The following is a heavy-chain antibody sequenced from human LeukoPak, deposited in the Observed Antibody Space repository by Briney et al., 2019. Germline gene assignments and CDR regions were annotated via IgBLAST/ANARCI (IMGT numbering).Heavy chain of an antibody. CDR3: AREGGFYRPLDY. CDR2: VHLDGRT. J-gene: IGHJ4*02. V-gene: IGHV4-4*02. D-gene: IGHD3-3*01. CDR1: GGSVTSTNW. Sequence: PSETLSLTCAVSGGSVTSTNWWTWVRQPPGKGLEWIGEVHLDGRTNYNPSLTGRLPLSVDLYETNISLKLTSVTAADTAVYYCAREGGFYRPLDYLGQGTLVTVSS.